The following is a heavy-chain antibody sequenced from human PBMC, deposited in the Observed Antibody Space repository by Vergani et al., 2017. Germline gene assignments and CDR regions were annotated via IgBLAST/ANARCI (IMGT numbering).Heavy chain of an antibody. CDR2: ISSSSSYI. D-gene: IGHD3-22*01. V-gene: IGHV3-21*01. J-gene: IGHJ4*02. CDR1: GFTFSSYS. CDR3: ARDYYYYDSSGYGKPFDY. Sequence: VQLVESGGGLVKPGGSLRLSCAASGFTFSSYSMNWVRQAPGKGLEWVSSISSSSSYIYYADSVKGRFTISRDNAKNSLYLQMNSLRAEDTAVYYCARDYYYYDSSGYGKPFDYWGQGTLVTVSS.